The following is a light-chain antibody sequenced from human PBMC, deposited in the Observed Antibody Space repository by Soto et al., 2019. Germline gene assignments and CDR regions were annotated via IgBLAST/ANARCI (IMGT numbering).Light chain of an antibody. J-gene: IGKJ2*01. CDR3: LQYNSYS. CDR1: QSIGRW. V-gene: IGKV1-5*03. CDR2: QAS. Sequence: DIQMTQSPSTLSASVGDRVTITCRASQSIGRWLAWYQQKPGKAPTLLISQASTLQGGVPSRFSGGGSGTEFTLAIDSLQPEDFATYYCLQYNSYSFGQGTKVEIK.